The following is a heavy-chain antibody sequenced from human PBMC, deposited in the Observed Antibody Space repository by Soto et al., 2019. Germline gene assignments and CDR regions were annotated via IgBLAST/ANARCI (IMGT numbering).Heavy chain of an antibody. CDR3: ARLTRDCSGGSCSPEGFDY. Sequence: EVQLVQSGAEVKKPGESLKISCKGSGYSFTSYWIGWVRQMPGKGLEWMGIIYPGDSDTRYSPSFQGQVTISADKSISTAYLQWSSLKASDTAMYYCARLTRDCSGGSCSPEGFDYWGQGTLVTVSS. D-gene: IGHD2-15*01. CDR2: IYPGDSDT. V-gene: IGHV5-51*01. J-gene: IGHJ4*02. CDR1: GYSFTSYW.